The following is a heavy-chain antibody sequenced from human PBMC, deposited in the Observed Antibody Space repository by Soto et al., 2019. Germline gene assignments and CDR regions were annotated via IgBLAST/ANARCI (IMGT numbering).Heavy chain of an antibody. CDR2: IWYDGSNK. CDR1: GFTFSSYG. D-gene: IGHD3-22*01. CDR3: ARVDSYYYDSSGSDAFDI. Sequence: GGSLRLSCAASGFTFSSYGMHWVRQAPGKGLEWVAVIWYDGSNKYYADSVKGRFTISRDNSKNTLYLQMNSLRAEDTAVYYCARVDSYYYDSSGSDAFDIWGQGTMVTVS. J-gene: IGHJ3*02. V-gene: IGHV3-33*01.